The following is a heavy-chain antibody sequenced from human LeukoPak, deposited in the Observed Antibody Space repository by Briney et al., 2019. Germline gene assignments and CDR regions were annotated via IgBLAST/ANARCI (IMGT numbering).Heavy chain of an antibody. V-gene: IGHV7-4-1*02. J-gene: IGHJ5*02. CDR3: ARAAFCSGGTCYNWFDP. CDR1: GGTFSSYA. D-gene: IGHD2-15*01. Sequence: ASVKVSCKASGGTFSSYAISWVRQAPGQGLEWMGWINTNTGDPMYAQGFTGRFVFSLDTSVSTAYLQITSLKAEDTAVYFCARAAFCSGGTCYNWFDPWGQGTLVTVSS. CDR2: INTNTGDP.